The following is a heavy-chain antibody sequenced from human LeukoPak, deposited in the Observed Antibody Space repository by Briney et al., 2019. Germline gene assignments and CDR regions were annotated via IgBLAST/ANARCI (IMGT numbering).Heavy chain of an antibody. V-gene: IGHV3-23*01. CDR1: GFTFSSYA. CDR2: ISGSGGST. D-gene: IGHD1-26*01. CDR3: AKECCSGSYYLVPVYYYHYGMDV. Sequence: GGSLRLSCAASGFTFSSYAMSWVRQAPGKGLEWVSAISGSGGSTYYADSVKGRFTISRDNSRNTLYLQMNSLRAEDTAVYYCAKECCSGSYYLVPVYYYHYGMDVWGQGTTVTVSS. J-gene: IGHJ6*02.